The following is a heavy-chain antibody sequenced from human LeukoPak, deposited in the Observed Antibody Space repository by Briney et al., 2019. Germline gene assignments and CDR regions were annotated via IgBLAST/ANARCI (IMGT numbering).Heavy chain of an antibody. CDR1: GGSIITNDYW. Sequence: SETLSLTCVVSGGSIITNDYWWGWIRQPPGKGLEWIGTIDHAGTTFYNVSLKSRVTISVDTSKNQFSLKLSSVTAADTAVYYCARAGGRDGYNYVSDYWGQGTLVTVSS. CDR2: IDHAGTT. V-gene: IGHV4-39*07. CDR3: ARAGGRDGYNYVSDY. J-gene: IGHJ4*02. D-gene: IGHD5-24*01.